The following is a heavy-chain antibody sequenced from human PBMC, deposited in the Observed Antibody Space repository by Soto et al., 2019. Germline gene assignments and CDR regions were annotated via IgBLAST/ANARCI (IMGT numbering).Heavy chain of an antibody. J-gene: IGHJ6*02. D-gene: IGHD2-2*01. CDR1: GESVSSGFYY. CDR3: ARAVRCTRTGCYYLAMDV. Sequence: SETLSLTCTVSGESVSSGFYYWNWIRQAPGKGLEWIGSILSSGRSNYNPSLKIRVSMSVDTSQNQFSLRLTSVGASDLAIGYCARAVRCTRTGCYYLAMDVWGQGTTVTVSS. V-gene: IGHV4-61*01. CDR2: ILSSGRS.